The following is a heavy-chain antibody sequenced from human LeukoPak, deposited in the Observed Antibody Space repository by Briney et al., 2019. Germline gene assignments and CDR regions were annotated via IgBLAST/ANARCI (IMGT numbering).Heavy chain of an antibody. Sequence: ASVKVSCKASGYTFTGYYMHWVRQAPGQGLEWMGRINPNSGGTNYAQKSQGRVTMTRDTSISTAYMELSRLRSDDTAVYYCARVLRFGEYYFDYWGQGTLVTVSS. CDR3: ARVLRFGEYYFDY. V-gene: IGHV1-2*06. CDR1: GYTFTGYY. J-gene: IGHJ4*02. CDR2: INPNSGGT. D-gene: IGHD3-10*01.